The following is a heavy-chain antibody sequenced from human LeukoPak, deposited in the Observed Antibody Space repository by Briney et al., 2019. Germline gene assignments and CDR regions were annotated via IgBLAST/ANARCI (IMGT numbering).Heavy chain of an antibody. V-gene: IGHV6-1*01. CDR2: TYYRSKWYN. J-gene: IGHJ4*02. CDR3: ARDKGGSGSYRVDY. D-gene: IGHD3-10*01. CDR1: GDSVSSNSAA. Sequence: SQTLSLTCAISGDSVSSNSAAWNWIRQSPSRGLEWLGRTYYRSKWYNDYAVSVKSRITINPDTSKNQFSLKLSSVTAADTAVYYCARDKGGSGSYRVDYWGQGTLVTVSS.